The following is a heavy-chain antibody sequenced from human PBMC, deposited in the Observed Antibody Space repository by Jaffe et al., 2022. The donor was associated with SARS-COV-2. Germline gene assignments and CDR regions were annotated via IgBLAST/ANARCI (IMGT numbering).Heavy chain of an antibody. CDR2: ISYDGSNK. J-gene: IGHJ4*02. CDR3: AKRYDSSGYYWYYFDY. D-gene: IGHD3-22*01. Sequence: QVQLVESGGGVVQPGRSLRLSCAASGFTFSSYGMHWVRQAPGKGLEWVAVISYDGSNKYYADSVKGRFTISRDNSKNTLYLQMNSLRAEDTAVYYCAKRYDSSGYYWYYFDYWGQGTLVTVSS. CDR1: GFTFSSYG. V-gene: IGHV3-30*18.